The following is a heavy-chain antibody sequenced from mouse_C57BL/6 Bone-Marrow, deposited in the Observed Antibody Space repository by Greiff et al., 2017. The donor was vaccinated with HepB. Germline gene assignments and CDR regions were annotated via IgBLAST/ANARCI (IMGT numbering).Heavy chain of an antibody. CDR2: IWRGGST. CDR1: GFSLTSYG. J-gene: IGHJ2*01. CDR3: AKNGPSYYGNPYFDS. Sequence: VKVVESGPGLVQPSQSLSITCTVSGFSLTSYGVHWVRQSPGKGLEWLGVIWRGGSTDYNAAFMSRLSITKDNSKSQVFFKMNSLQADDTAIYYCAKNGPSYYGNPYFDSWGQGTTLTVSS. V-gene: IGHV2-5*01. D-gene: IGHD2-10*01.